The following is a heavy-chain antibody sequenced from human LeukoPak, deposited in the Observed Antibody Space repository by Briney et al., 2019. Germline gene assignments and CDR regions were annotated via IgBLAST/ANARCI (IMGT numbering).Heavy chain of an antibody. V-gene: IGHV1-2*05. Sequence: GASVKVSCKASGYTFTGYYMHLVRQAPGQGLEWMGRINPNSGGTNYAQKFQGRVTMTRDTSISTAYMELSRLRSDDTDVYYCERSRIAVTKGGFFPNYYFDYWGQGTLVTVSS. CDR3: ERSRIAVTKGGFFPNYYFDY. D-gene: IGHD6-19*01. CDR2: INPNSGGT. J-gene: IGHJ4*02. CDR1: GYTFTGYY.